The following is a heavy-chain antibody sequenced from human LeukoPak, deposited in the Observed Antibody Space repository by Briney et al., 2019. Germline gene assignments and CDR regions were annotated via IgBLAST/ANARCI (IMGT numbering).Heavy chain of an antibody. CDR3: ARAPSEWLRRAHDAFDI. CDR1: GFTVSSNY. V-gene: IGHV3-53*01. Sequence: GGSLRLSCAASGFTVSSNYMSWVRQAPGKGLEWVSVIYSGGSTYYADSVKGRFTISRDNSKNTLYLQMNSLRAEDTAVYYCARAPSEWLRRAHDAFDIWGQGTMVTVSS. CDR2: IYSGGST. J-gene: IGHJ3*02. D-gene: IGHD5-12*01.